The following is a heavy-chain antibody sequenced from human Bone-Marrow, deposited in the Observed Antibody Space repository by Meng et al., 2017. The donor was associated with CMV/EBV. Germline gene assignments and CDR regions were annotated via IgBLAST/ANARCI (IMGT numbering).Heavy chain of an antibody. CDR3: ARGVDYYDSSGYYY. Sequence: QVQLKQWGEGLLKPSETLSLTCAVYGGSFSGYYWSWIRQPPGKGLEWIGEINHSGSTNYNPSLKSRVTISVDTSKNQFSLKLSSVTAADTAVYYCARGVDYYDSSGYYYWGQGTLVTVSS. CDR1: GGSFSGYY. J-gene: IGHJ4*02. CDR2: INHSGST. V-gene: IGHV4-34*01. D-gene: IGHD3-22*01.